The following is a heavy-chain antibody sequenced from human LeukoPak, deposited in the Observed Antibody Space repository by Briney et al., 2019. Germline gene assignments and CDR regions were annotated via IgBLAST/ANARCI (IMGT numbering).Heavy chain of an antibody. D-gene: IGHD6-13*01. CDR3: ARSSYSSSWPNYYYYYMDV. Sequence: PGGSLRLSCAASGFTFSDNYMSWIRQAPGKGLEWVSYISSSGSIYYADSVKGRFTISRDNSKNTLYLQMNSLRAEDTAVYYCARSSYSSSWPNYYYYYMDVWGKGTTVTISS. V-gene: IGHV3-11*01. CDR2: ISSSGSI. J-gene: IGHJ6*03. CDR1: GFTFSDNY.